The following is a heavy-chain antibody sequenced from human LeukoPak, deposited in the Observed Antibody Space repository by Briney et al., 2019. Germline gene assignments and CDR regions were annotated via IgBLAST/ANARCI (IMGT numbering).Heavy chain of an antibody. CDR1: GGTFSSYA. CDR3: ARDLHDSSGYYYPFDY. J-gene: IGHJ4*02. D-gene: IGHD3-22*01. V-gene: IGHV1-69*13. CDR2: IIPIFGTA. Sequence: SVKVSCKASGGTFSSYAISWVRQAPGQGLEWMGGIIPIFGTANYAQKFPGRVTITADESTSTAYMELSSLRSEDTAVYYCARDLHDSSGYYYPFDYWGQGTLVTVSS.